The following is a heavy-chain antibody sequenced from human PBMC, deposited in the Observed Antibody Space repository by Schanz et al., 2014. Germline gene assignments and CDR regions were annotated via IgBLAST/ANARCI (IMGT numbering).Heavy chain of an antibody. CDR3: FSMHYGNSVY. CDR2: VRNRRNSDII. CDR1: GFTVSDHY. D-gene: IGHD1-7*01. Sequence: EVQLVESGGGLVQPGGSLRLSCAVSGFTVSDHYMDWVRQAPGKGLEWLGPVRNRRNSDIIEYAASVEGRFTNSRDESKNSVYLQMNSLQTDDTAVYYCFSMHYGNSVYWGQGTLVTVSS. V-gene: IGHV3-72*01. J-gene: IGHJ4*02.